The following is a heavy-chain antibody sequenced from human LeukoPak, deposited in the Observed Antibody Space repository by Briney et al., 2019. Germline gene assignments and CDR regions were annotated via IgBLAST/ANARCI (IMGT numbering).Heavy chain of an antibody. CDR2: IIPIFGTA. CDR1: GGTFSSYA. CDR3: VPRGDEGFDY. D-gene: IGHD3-16*01. J-gene: IGHJ4*02. V-gene: IGHV1-69*13. Sequence: SVKVSCKASGGTFSSYAISWVRQAPGQGLEWMGGIIPIFGTANYAQKFQGRVTITADESTSTAYMELSSLRSDDTAVYYCVPRGDEGFDYWGQGSLVTVSS.